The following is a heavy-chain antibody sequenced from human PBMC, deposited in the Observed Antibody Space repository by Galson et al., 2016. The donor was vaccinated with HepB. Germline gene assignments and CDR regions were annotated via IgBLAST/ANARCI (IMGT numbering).Heavy chain of an antibody. CDR3: ASGSSWGPFAY. Sequence: SMRLSCAASGFMFRGFWMHWVRQVPGKAPVWVSRVSQDGVTTAYADSVKGRFSISRDDAKKTAYLQMNSLRVEDTAMYYCASGSSWGPFAYWGQGALVTVSS. D-gene: IGHD2-15*01. CDR2: VSQDGVTT. J-gene: IGHJ4*02. CDR1: GFMFRGFW. V-gene: IGHV3-74*03.